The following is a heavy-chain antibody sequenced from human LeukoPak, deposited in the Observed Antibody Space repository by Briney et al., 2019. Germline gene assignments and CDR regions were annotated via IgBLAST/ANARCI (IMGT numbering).Heavy chain of an antibody. Sequence: ASVKVSCKASGYTFTSYYTHWVRQAPGQGLEWMGRINPNSGGTNYAQKFQGRVTMTRDTSISTAYMELSRLRSDDTAVYYCAIGSGSYAIDYWGQGTLVTVSS. CDR2: INPNSGGT. CDR3: AIGSGSYAIDY. D-gene: IGHD1-26*01. J-gene: IGHJ4*02. CDR1: GYTFTSYY. V-gene: IGHV1-2*06.